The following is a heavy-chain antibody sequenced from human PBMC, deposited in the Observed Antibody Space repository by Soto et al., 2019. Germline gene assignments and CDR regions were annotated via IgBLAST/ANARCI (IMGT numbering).Heavy chain of an antibody. D-gene: IGHD3-10*01. CDR2: ISGSGVST. V-gene: IGHV3-23*01. Sequence: GGSLRLSCATSGFTFSTYAMRWVRQTPGKGLEWVSAISGSGVSTHYADSVKGRFTISRDNSKNTLYLQMNSLRAEDTAVYYCAKVFGSYYFNHWGHGTLVTVSS. CDR1: GFTFSTYA. CDR3: AKVFGSYYFNH. J-gene: IGHJ4*01.